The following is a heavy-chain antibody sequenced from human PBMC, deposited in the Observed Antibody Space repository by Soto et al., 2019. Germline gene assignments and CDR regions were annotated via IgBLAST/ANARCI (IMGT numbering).Heavy chain of an antibody. J-gene: IGHJ6*02. V-gene: IGHV5-51*01. CDR3: ARHRQYDFWSAEYYYGMDV. CDR1: GYSFTSYW. CDR2: IYPGDSDT. Sequence: PGESLKISCKGSGYSFTSYWIGWVRQMPGKGLEWMGIIYPGDSDTRYSPSFQGQVTISADKSISTAYLQWSSLKASDTAMYYCARHRQYDFWSAEYYYGMDVWGQGTTVTVSS. D-gene: IGHD3-3*01.